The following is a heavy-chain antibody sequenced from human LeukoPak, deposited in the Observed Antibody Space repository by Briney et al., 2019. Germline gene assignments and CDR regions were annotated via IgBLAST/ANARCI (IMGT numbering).Heavy chain of an antibody. CDR3: ASSDSSGYLTTSGSNFDY. V-gene: IGHV4-4*07. D-gene: IGHD3-22*01. CDR1: GGSISSYY. J-gene: IGHJ4*02. CDR2: IYTSGST. Sequence: SETLSLTCTVSGGSISSYYWSWIRQPAGKGLEWIGRIYTSGSTNYNPPLKSRVTMSVDTSKNQFSLKLSSVTAADTAVYYCASSDSSGYLTTSGSNFDYWGQGTLVTVSS.